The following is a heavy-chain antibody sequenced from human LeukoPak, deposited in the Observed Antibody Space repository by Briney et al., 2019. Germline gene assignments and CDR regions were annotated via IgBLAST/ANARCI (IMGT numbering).Heavy chain of an antibody. CDR1: GFTFSSYE. V-gene: IGHV3-48*03. J-gene: IGHJ3*02. CDR3: ARGLTYYYDSSGPADAFDI. CDR2: ISSSGSTI. Sequence: PGGSLSLSCAASGFTFSSYEMNWVRQAPGKGLEWVSYISSSGSTIYYADSVKGRFTISRDNAKNSLYLQMNSLRAEDTAVYYCARGLTYYYDSSGPADAFDIWGQGTMVTVSS. D-gene: IGHD3-22*01.